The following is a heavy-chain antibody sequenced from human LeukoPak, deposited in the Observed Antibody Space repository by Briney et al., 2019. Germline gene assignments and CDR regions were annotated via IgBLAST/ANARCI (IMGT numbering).Heavy chain of an antibody. V-gene: IGHV4-34*01. Sequence: PSETLSLTCAVYGGSFSGYYWSWIRQPPGKGLEWIGEINHSGSTNYNLSLKSRVTISVDTSKNRFSLKLSSVTAADTAVYYCATSRTQGGDLDYWGQGTLVTVSS. CDR1: GGSFSGYY. CDR3: ATSRTQGGDLDY. D-gene: IGHD4-17*01. CDR2: INHSGST. J-gene: IGHJ4*02.